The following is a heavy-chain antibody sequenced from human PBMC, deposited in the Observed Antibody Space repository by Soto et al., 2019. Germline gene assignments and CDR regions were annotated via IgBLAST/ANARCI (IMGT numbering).Heavy chain of an antibody. Sequence: QITLKESGPTLVKPTQTLTLTCTFSGFSLSSTRMAVGWIRQPPGKALEWLALIYWDDDKRYSTFLKSRLTSTKVTSKIQVVLTMSNMDPVDTARYYCAHIVVAGLGYYFDYWGQGTLVTVSS. J-gene: IGHJ4*02. D-gene: IGHD6-19*01. CDR2: IYWDDDK. CDR3: AHIVVAGLGYYFDY. V-gene: IGHV2-5*02. CDR1: GFSLSSTRMA.